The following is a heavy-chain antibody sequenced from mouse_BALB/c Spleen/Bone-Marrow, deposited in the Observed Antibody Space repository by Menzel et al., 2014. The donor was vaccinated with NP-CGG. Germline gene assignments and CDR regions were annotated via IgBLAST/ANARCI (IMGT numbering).Heavy chain of an antibody. CDR3: TRGLRAWFAY. V-gene: IGHV1S81*02. D-gene: IGHD3-1*01. Sequence: VQLQQSGAELVKPGASVKLSCKASGYTFTSYYMYWVKQRPGQGLEWVGGINPSNGGTNFNEKFKSKATLTVDKSSSTAYMQLSSLTSEDSAVYYCTRGLRAWFAYWVQGTLVTVSA. J-gene: IGHJ3*01. CDR2: INPSNGGT. CDR1: GYTFTSYY.